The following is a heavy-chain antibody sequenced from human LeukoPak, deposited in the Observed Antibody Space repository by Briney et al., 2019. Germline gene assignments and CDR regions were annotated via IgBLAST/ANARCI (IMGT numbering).Heavy chain of an antibody. J-gene: IGHJ4*02. CDR1: GFTFDDYA. CDR3: AKGDGSGSYYPFDY. Sequence: LRLSCAASGFTFDDYAMHWVRQAPGKGLEWVSGISWNSGSIGYADSVKGRFTISRDNAKNSLYLQMNSLRAEDTALYYCAKGDGSGSYYPFDYWGQGILVTVSS. CDR2: ISWNSGSI. D-gene: IGHD3-10*01. V-gene: IGHV3-9*01.